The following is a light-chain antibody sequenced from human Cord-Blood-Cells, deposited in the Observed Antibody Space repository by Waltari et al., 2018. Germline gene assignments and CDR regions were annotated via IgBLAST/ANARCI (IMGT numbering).Light chain of an antibody. CDR2: DVS. J-gene: IGLJ1*01. Sequence: QSALTQPASVSGSPGQSITISCTGTSSDVGGYNYVSWYQQHPGKAPKLMIYDVSSRPSGFSNRFYGSKSGNTASLTISGLQAEDEAEYYCSSYTSSSTYVFGTGTKVTVL. V-gene: IGLV2-14*01. CDR1: SSDVGGYNY. CDR3: SSYTSSSTYV.